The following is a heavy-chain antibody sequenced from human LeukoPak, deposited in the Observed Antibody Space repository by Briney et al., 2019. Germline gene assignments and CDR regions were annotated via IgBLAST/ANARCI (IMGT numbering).Heavy chain of an antibody. Sequence: PSETLSLTCAVYGGAFSGYYLSWIRKPPGKGLEWIGEINHSGSTNYNPSLKSRVPISVDTSKDQFSLKLSSVTAADTAVYYCASLVDTAMVTVDYWGQGTLVTVSS. D-gene: IGHD5-18*01. CDR1: GGAFSGYY. J-gene: IGHJ4*02. CDR2: INHSGST. V-gene: IGHV4-34*01. CDR3: ASLVDTAMVTVDY.